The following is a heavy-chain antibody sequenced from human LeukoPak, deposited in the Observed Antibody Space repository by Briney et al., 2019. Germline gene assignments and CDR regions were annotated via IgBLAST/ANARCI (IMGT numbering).Heavy chain of an antibody. Sequence: SETLSLTCTVSGGSISSYYWSWIRQPAGKGLEWIGRIYTSGSTNYNPSLKSRVTMLVDTSKNQFSLKLSSVTAADTAVYYCARDSRGIFYNWFDPWGQGTLVTVSS. CDR3: ARDSRGIFYNWFDP. CDR1: GGSISSYY. CDR2: IYTSGST. V-gene: IGHV4-4*07. J-gene: IGHJ5*02. D-gene: IGHD3-9*01.